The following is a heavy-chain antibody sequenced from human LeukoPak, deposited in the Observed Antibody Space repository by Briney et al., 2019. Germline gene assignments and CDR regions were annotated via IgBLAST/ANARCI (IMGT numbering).Heavy chain of an antibody. CDR2: ISYGGSNK. V-gene: IGHV3-30-3*01. CDR1: GFTFSSYA. J-gene: IGHJ3*02. Sequence: GRSLRLSCAASGFTFSSYAMHWVRQAPGKGLEWVAVISYGGSNKYYADSVKGRFTISRDNSKNTLYLQMNSLRAEDTAVYYCAREDYYDSSGYPGPGDAFDIWGQGTMVTVSS. D-gene: IGHD3-22*01. CDR3: AREDYYDSSGYPGPGDAFDI.